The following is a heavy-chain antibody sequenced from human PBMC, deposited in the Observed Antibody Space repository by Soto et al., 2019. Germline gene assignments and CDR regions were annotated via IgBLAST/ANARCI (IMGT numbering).Heavy chain of an antibody. CDR3: ARVDSWVRDF. D-gene: IGHD3-10*01. J-gene: IGHJ4*02. V-gene: IGHV3-74*03. CDR1: GFTFSNYW. Sequence: EVQLVESGGDLVQSGGSLRLSCAASGFTFSNYWMHWVRQAPGKGLVWVSRIKPDGSSPTYVDSVKGRFTISRDNAKNTLYLQMTSLRVEDTAVYLCARVDSWVRDFWGQGTLVTVSS. CDR2: IKPDGSSP.